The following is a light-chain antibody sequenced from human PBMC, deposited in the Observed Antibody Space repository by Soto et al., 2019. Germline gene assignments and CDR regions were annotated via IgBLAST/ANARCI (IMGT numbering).Light chain of an antibody. CDR1: SIDVGGYNY. CDR3: SSYTSSSTSVV. V-gene: IGLV2-14*01. CDR2: YVS. Sequence: QSALTQPASVSGSPGQSITISCTGTSIDVGGYNYVSWYQQHPGKAPKLVIYYVSNRPSGVSNRFSGSKSGNTASLTISGLQADDEADYYCSSYTSSSTSVVFGGGTKLTVL. J-gene: IGLJ2*01.